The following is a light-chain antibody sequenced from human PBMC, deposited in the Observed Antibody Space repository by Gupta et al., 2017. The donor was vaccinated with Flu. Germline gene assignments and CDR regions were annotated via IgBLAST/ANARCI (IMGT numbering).Light chain of an antibody. V-gene: IGLV3-19*01. Sequence: SSELTQDPAVSVAVGQTARITCQGASLRNSYASWYQQKPGQAPALVIYAQNIRPSGIPDRFSGSSSGNTATWTSTGAQAEDEGDHYCNCRDSTDNQQAVFGGGTKLCVL. J-gene: IGLJ2*01. CDR1: SLRNSY. CDR3: NCRDSTDNQQAV. CDR2: AQN.